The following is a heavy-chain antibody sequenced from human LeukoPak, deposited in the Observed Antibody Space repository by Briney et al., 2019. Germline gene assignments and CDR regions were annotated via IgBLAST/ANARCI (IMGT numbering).Heavy chain of an antibody. Sequence: AGGSLRLSCAASGFTFSSYSMNWVRQAPGKGLEWVSYISSSSSTIYYADSVKGRFTISRDNAKNSLYLQMNSLRAEDTAVYYCARDKSSGWYPRIYYYYGMDAWGQGTTVTVSS. CDR1: GFTFSSYS. CDR2: ISSSSSTI. V-gene: IGHV3-48*01. CDR3: ARDKSSGWYPRIYYYYGMDA. J-gene: IGHJ6*02. D-gene: IGHD6-19*01.